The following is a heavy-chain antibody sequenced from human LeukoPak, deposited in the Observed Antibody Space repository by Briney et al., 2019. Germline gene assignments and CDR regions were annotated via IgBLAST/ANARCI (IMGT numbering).Heavy chain of an antibody. CDR1: GFTFSTYS. Sequence: GGSLRLSCAASGFTFSTYSMTWVRQAPGKGLEWVSGISASGVSTHYADSVKGRFTISRDNSKNTLYLQMNSLRAEDMAVYYCAKEYGPGSYYYDYWGQGTLVTVSS. V-gene: IGHV3-23*01. D-gene: IGHD3-10*01. CDR3: AKEYGPGSYYYDY. CDR2: ISASGVST. J-gene: IGHJ4*02.